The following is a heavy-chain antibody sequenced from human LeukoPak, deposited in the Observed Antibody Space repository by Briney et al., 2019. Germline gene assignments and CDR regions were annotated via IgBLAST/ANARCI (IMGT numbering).Heavy chain of an antibody. CDR1: GFIFSNYG. D-gene: IGHD3-22*01. CDR3: ARVSSGYYHDY. J-gene: IGHJ4*02. Sequence: GGSLRLSCAGSGFIFSNYGMHWVRQAPGKGLEWVAVIWYDGSNKYYADSVKGRFTISRDNSKNTLYLQMNSLRAEDTAVYYCARVSSGYYHDYWGQGTLVTVSS. CDR2: IWYDGSNK. V-gene: IGHV3-33*01.